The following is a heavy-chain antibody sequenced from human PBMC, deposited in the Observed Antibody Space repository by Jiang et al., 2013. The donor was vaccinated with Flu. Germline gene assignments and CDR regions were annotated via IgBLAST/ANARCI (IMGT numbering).Heavy chain of an antibody. D-gene: IGHD2-2*01. CDR3: ARSHTPSSTYCSTSNCYPPFDY. CDR1: GDTFSIYT. V-gene: IGHV1-69*01. CDR2: IIPIFGTT. Sequence: EVKKPGSSVKVSCKASGDTFSIYTMSWVRQAGQGLEWMGGIIPIFGTTTYTQRFQGRVTITADESTSTVYMDLRSLTSEDTAVYYCARSHTPSSTYCSTSNCYPPFDYWGQGALVTVSS. J-gene: IGHJ4*02.